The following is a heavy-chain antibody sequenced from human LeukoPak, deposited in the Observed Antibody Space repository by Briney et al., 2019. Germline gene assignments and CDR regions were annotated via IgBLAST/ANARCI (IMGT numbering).Heavy chain of an antibody. CDR1: GFAFSGYA. Sequence: GGSLRLSCAASGFAFSGYAMHWVRQAPGKGLAYVSAITNNGVNTYYTNSVKGRFTISRDNSKNTLYLQMDSLRAEDMAVYYCARVGTGQQLDYWGQGTLVTVSS. V-gene: IGHV3-64*01. J-gene: IGHJ4*02. D-gene: IGHD6-13*01. CDR2: ITNNGVNT. CDR3: ARVGTGQQLDY.